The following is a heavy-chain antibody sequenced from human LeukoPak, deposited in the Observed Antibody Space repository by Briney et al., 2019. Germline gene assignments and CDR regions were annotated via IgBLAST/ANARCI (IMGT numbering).Heavy chain of an antibody. CDR1: GFTFNRNA. Sequence: GGSLRLSCAASGFTFNRNAISWVRLAPGKGLEWVSAFSATDGSAQYAESVKGRFTISRDNSKNSLYLQMNSLRDEDTAVYYCAKARIAAAGTGAFDVWGQGTMVTVSS. V-gene: IGHV3-23*01. J-gene: IGHJ3*01. CDR3: AKARIAAAGTGAFDV. CDR2: FSATDGSA. D-gene: IGHD6-13*01.